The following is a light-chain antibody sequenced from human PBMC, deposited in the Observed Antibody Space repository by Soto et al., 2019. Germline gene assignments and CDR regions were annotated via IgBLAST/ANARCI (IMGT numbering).Light chain of an antibody. V-gene: IGKV3-15*01. CDR3: QQYEKWPPLT. CDR1: QSIYSN. J-gene: IGKJ4*01. Sequence: EIVMTQSPATLSVSPGERATLSCRASQSIYSNLAWYQQKLGQAPRLLIYGASSRATGIPASFSGSGSGTEFTLTISSLQSEDFAVYYCQQYEKWPPLTFGGGTKVEI. CDR2: GAS.